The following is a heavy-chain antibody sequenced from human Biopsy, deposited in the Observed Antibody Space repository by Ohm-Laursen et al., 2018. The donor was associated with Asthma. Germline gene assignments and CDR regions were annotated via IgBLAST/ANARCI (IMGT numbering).Heavy chain of an antibody. CDR1: VFTFSRFG. J-gene: IGHJ3*02. CDR3: ARGFICRGDHCPDPSAFDM. D-gene: IGHD2-15*01. Sequence: SLRLSCAASVFTFSRFGMHWVRRAPGKGLEWVALISYDGYNKYYIDSVKGRFTISRDNSENTMYLQMNSLRAEDTAVYYCARGFICRGDHCPDPSAFDMWGQGTMVTVSS. CDR2: ISYDGYNK. V-gene: IGHV3-30*03.